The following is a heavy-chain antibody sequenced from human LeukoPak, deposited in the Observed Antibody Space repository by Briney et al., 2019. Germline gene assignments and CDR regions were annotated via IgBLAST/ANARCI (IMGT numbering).Heavy chain of an antibody. V-gene: IGHV1-2*02. CDR2: INPNSGGT. Sequence: ASVKVSCKASGYTFTGYYMHWVRQAPGQGLEWMGWINPNSGGTNYAQKFQGRVTMTRGTSISTAYMELSRLRSDDTAVYYCARRAYCSSTSCYYLLYWGQGTLVTVSS. J-gene: IGHJ4*02. D-gene: IGHD2-2*01. CDR1: GYTFTGYY. CDR3: ARRAYCSSTSCYYLLY.